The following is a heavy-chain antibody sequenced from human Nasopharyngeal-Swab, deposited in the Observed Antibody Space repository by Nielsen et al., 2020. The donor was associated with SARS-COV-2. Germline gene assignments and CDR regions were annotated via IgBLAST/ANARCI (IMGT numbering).Heavy chain of an antibody. V-gene: IGHV1-46*01. D-gene: IGHD6-13*01. CDR2: INPSGGGT. CDR3: ARDLKVAAGSQFDY. Sequence: WVRQAPGQGLEWMGLINPSGGGTSYARKFQGRVTMTRDTSTSTVYMELSSLTSEDTAVYYCARDLKVAAGSQFDYWGQGTLVTVSS. J-gene: IGHJ4*02.